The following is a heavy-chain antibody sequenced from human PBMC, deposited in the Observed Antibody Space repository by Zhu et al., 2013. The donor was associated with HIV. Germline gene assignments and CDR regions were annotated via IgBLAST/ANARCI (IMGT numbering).Heavy chain of an antibody. V-gene: IGHV1-46*01. D-gene: IGHD1-1*01. CDR2: INPSGSST. CDR1: GYTFTNSD. CDR3: ATSKGVVGLDLNYYMDV. J-gene: IGHJ6*03. Sequence: QVQLMQSGAEVKKPGASMKLSCTASGYTFTNSDVHWVRQAPGQGLEWMGVINPSGSSTRFARKFHGRVTMTRDTSTSTVYMELSSLRSEDAALYYCATSKGVVGLDLNYYMDVWGKGPRSPSP.